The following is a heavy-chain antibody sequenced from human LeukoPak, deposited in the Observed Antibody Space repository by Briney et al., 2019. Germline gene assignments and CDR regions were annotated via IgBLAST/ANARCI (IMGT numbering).Heavy chain of an antibody. V-gene: IGHV3-30*18. D-gene: IGHD4-17*01. J-gene: IGHJ4*02. CDR2: ISDDGRNK. Sequence: GGPLRLSCAASGFSFISYRMHGLRQAPGKGLKGVSVISDDGRNKKYADSVKGRFTISRDNSKDTLYLQMNSLRDEDTAVYYCAKRPSDYGDYVTYFDYWGQGTLVTVYS. CDR1: GFSFISYR. CDR3: AKRPSDYGDYVTYFDY.